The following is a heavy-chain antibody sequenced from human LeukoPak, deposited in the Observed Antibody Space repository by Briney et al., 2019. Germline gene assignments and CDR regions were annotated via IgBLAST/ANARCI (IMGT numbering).Heavy chain of an antibody. CDR2: IYPGDSDT. J-gene: IGHJ4*02. CDR3: ARQGPPYYDFWSAGFDY. V-gene: IGHV5-51*01. CDR1: GYSFTSYW. D-gene: IGHD3-3*01. Sequence: GESLKISCKGSGYSFTSYWIGWVRQMPGKGLECMGIIYPGDSDTRYSPSFQGEVTISADKSISTAYLQWSSLKASDTAMYYCARQGPPYYDFWSAGFDYWGQGTLVTVSS.